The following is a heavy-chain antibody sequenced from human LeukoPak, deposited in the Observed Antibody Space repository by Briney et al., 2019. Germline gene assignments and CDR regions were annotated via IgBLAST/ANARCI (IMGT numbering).Heavy chain of an antibody. CDR1: GGSISSSSYY. D-gene: IGHD3-16*02. CDR2: INHSGST. Sequence: PSETLSLTCTVSGGSISSSSYYWGWIRQPPGKGLEWIGEINHSGSTNYNPSLKSRVTISVDTSKNQFSLKLSSVTAADTAVYYCARVRDYVWGSYRSEFDYWGQGTLVTVSS. J-gene: IGHJ4*02. V-gene: IGHV4-39*07. CDR3: ARVRDYVWGSYRSEFDY.